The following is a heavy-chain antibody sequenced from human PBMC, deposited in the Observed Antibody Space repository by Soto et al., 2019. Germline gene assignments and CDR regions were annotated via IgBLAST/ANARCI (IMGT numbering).Heavy chain of an antibody. CDR3: TTEEVEYYYDSSGYYTDAFDI. CDR2: IKSKTDGGTT. D-gene: IGHD3-22*01. V-gene: IGHV3-15*01. CDR1: GFTFSNAW. J-gene: IGHJ3*02. Sequence: GGSLRLSCAASGFTFSNAWMSWVRQAPGKGLEWVGRIKSKTDGGTTDYAAPVKGRFTISRDDSKNTLYLQMNSLKTEDTAVYCCTTEEVEYYYDSSGYYTDAFDIWGQGTMVTVSS.